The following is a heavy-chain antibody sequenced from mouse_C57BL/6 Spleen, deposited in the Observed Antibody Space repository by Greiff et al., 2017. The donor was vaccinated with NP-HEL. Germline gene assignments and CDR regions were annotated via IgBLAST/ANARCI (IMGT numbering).Heavy chain of an antibody. V-gene: IGHV5-17*01. CDR1: GFTFSDYG. D-gene: IGHD1-1*01. CDR3: ARGITTASFAY. J-gene: IGHJ3*01. CDR2: ISSGSSTI. Sequence: EVMLVESGGGLVKPGGSLKLSCAASGFTFSDYGMHWVRQAPEKGLEWVAYISSGSSTIYYADTVKGRFTISRDNAKNTLFLQMTSLRSEDTAMYYCARGITTASFAYWGQGTLVTVSA.